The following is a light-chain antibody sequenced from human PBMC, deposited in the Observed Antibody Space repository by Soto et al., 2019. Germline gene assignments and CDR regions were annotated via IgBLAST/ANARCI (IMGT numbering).Light chain of an antibody. Sequence: EIVLPQSPGTLSLSPGERTTLSCRASQSVGRSSLAWYQQKPGQAPRLLIYGTSSRATGIPDRFSGSGSGTDFTLTISRLEPEDFGVYYCQQYGTSPFTFGPGTKVDIK. CDR3: QQYGTSPFT. CDR2: GTS. V-gene: IGKV3-20*01. CDR1: QSVGRSS. J-gene: IGKJ3*01.